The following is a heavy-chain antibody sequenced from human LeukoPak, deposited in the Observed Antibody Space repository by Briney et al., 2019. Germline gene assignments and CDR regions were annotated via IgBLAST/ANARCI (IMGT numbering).Heavy chain of an antibody. Sequence: VASVKVSCKASGYTFTGYYMHWVRQAPGQGLEWMGWINPNSGGTNYAQKFQGRVTMTRDTSISTAYMELSRLRSDDTAVYYCARDQGGNYYDSSGYDAFDIWGQGTMVTVSS. J-gene: IGHJ3*02. CDR1: GYTFTGYY. D-gene: IGHD3-22*01. CDR3: ARDQGGNYYDSSGYDAFDI. V-gene: IGHV1-2*02. CDR2: INPNSGGT.